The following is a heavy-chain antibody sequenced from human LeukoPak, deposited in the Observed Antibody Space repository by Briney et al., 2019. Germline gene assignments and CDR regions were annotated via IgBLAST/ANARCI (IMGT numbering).Heavy chain of an antibody. CDR3: ARGGPSRGSGFYYFDY. J-gene: IGHJ4*02. CDR1: GGTFSSYA. D-gene: IGHD6-19*01. CDR2: TNANSGGT. Sequence: ASVKVSCKASGGTFSSYAISWVRQAPGQGLEWMGWTNANSGGTNYAQKFQGRVAMTRDTSISTAYMELNRLRSDDTAVYYCARGGPSRGSGFYYFDYWGQGTLVTVSS. V-gene: IGHV1-2*02.